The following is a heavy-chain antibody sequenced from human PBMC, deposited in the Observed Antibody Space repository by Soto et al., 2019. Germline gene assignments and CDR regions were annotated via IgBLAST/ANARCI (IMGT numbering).Heavy chain of an antibody. V-gene: IGHV3-23*01. D-gene: IGHD3-3*01. CDR1: GFNFGSYA. Sequence: EVRLLESGGGLVQPGGSLRLSCAASGFNFGSYAMTWVRQAPGKGLEWVSTISGSGGYTYYADSVKGRFTVSRDNSERTLYLQMNSLRADDTALYFCAKGREHTLFGVNTLFDYWGQGTLVIASS. CDR2: ISGSGGYT. CDR3: AKGREHTLFGVNTLFDY. J-gene: IGHJ4*02.